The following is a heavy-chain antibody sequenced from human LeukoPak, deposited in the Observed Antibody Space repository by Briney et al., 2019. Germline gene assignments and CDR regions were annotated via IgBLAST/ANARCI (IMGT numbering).Heavy chain of an antibody. D-gene: IGHD3-3*01. CDR2: MNPNSGNT. CDR3: ARRYYDFWSGLDYYYYMDV. V-gene: IGHV1-8*01. CDR1: GYTFTSYD. Sequence: GASVKVSCKASGYTFTSYDINWVRQAIGQGLEWMGWMNPNSGNTGYAQKFQGRVTMTRNTSISTAYMELSSLRSEDTAVYYRARRYYDFWSGLDYYYYMDVWGKGTTVTVSS. J-gene: IGHJ6*03.